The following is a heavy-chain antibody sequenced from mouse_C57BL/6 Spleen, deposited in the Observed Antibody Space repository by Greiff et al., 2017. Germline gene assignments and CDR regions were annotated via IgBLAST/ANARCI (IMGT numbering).Heavy chain of an antibody. CDR2: ISDGGSYT. CDR3: ERDNGNPVDY. J-gene: IGHJ2*01. V-gene: IGHV5-4*01. Sequence: DVTLVESGGGLVKPGGSLKLSCAASGFTFSSYAMSWVRQTPEKRLEWVATISDGGSYTYYPDNVKGRFTISREKAKNNRYLQMSHLRSEDTAMYYCERDNGNPVDYWGQGTTLTVSS. D-gene: IGHD2-1*01. CDR1: GFTFSSYA.